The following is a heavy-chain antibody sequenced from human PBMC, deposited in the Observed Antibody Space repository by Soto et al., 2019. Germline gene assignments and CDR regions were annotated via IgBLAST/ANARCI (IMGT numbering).Heavy chain of an antibody. Sequence: GGSLRLSCAASGFTFSSYAMSWVRQAPGKGLEWVSAISGSGGSTYYADSVKGRFTISRDNSKNTLYLQMNSLRAEDTAVYYCAKYDYIWGSYRFSTYYFDYWGQGTLVTVSS. D-gene: IGHD3-16*02. CDR2: ISGSGGST. V-gene: IGHV3-23*01. CDR3: AKYDYIWGSYRFSTYYFDY. CDR1: GFTFSSYA. J-gene: IGHJ4*02.